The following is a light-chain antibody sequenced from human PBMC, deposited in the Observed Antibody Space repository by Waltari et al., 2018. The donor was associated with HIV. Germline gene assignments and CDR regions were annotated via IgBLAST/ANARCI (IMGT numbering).Light chain of an antibody. CDR3: QQYDTPPYT. CDR1: QDINIY. Sequence: DVQMTQSPPSLSASVGDRVTITCQASQDINIYLKWYQQKPGKAPKFLIYDASNLETGVPSRFSGSKSGTNFTFTINNLQPEDIATYYCQQYDTPPYTFGQGTKLEIK. V-gene: IGKV1-33*01. CDR2: DAS. J-gene: IGKJ2*01.